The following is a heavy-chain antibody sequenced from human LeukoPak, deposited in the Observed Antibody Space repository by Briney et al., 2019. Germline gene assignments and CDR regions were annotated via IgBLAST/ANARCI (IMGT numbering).Heavy chain of an antibody. CDR3: ARNPNNYDFWSGSPGGVDY. D-gene: IGHD3-3*01. V-gene: IGHV1-18*04. CDR2: ISAYNGNT. CDR1: GYTFTSYY. J-gene: IGHJ4*02. Sequence: ASVKVSCKASGYTFTSYYMHWVRQAPGQGLEWMGWISAYNGNTNYAQKLQGRVTMTTDTSTSTAYMELRSLRSDDTAVYYCARNPNNYDFWSGSPGGVDYWGQGTLVTVSS.